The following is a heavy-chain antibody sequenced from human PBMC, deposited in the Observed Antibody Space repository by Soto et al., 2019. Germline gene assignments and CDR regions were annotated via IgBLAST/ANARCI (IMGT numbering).Heavy chain of an antibody. D-gene: IGHD3-22*01. Sequence: GGSLRLSCAASGFTVSSNYMSWVRQAPGKGLEWVSVIYSGGSTYYADSVKGRFTISRDNSKNTLYLQMNSLRAEDTAVYYCARGLASGYYDWFDPWGQGTLVTVSS. CDR3: ARGLASGYYDWFDP. J-gene: IGHJ5*02. V-gene: IGHV3-53*01. CDR1: GFTVSSNY. CDR2: IYSGGST.